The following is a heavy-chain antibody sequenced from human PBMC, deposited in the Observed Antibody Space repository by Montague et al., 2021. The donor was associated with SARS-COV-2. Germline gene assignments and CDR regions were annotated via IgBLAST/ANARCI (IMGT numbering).Heavy chain of an antibody. CDR3: ARGGGRDAFDI. CDR2: IYSGGST. D-gene: IGHD3-16*01. CDR1: GLTVSSNY. V-gene: IGHV3-53*01. J-gene: IGHJ3*02. Sequence: SLRLSCAASGLTVSSNYMSWVRQAPGKGLEWVSVIYSGGSTYYTDSVKGRFTISRDNSKNTLHLQMNSLRAEDTAVYYCARGGGRDAFDIWGQGTMVTVSS.